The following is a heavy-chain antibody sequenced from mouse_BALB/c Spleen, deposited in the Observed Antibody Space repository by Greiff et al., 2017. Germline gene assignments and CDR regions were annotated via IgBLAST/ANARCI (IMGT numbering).Heavy chain of an antibody. CDR2: IYPGNGDT. CDR3: ARGGNDVGGAMDY. CDR1: GYTFTSYN. J-gene: IGHJ4*01. Sequence: QVQLQQPGAELVKPGASVKMSCKASGYTFTSYNMHWVKQTPGQGLEWIGAIYPGNGDTSYNQKFKGKATLTADKSSSTAYMQLSSLTSEDSAVYYCARGGNDVGGAMDYWGQGTSVTVSS. D-gene: IGHD2-12*01. V-gene: IGHV1-12*01.